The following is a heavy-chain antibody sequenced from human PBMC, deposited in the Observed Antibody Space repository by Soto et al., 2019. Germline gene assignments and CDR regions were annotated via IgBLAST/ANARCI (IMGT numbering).Heavy chain of an antibody. Sequence: PGGSLRLSCAASGFTFSSYGMHWVRQAPGKGLEWVAVIWYDGSNKYYADSVKGRFTISRDNSKNTLYLQMNSLRAEDTAVYYCARDRTTNWFDPWGQGTLVTVSS. J-gene: IGHJ5*02. CDR2: IWYDGSNK. CDR3: ARDRTTNWFDP. D-gene: IGHD4-4*01. V-gene: IGHV3-33*01. CDR1: GFTFSSYG.